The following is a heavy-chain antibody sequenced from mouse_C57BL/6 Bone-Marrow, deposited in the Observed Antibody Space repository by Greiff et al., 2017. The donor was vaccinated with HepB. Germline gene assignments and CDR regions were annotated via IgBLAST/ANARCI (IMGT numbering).Heavy chain of an antibody. V-gene: IGHV14-1*01. D-gene: IGHD3-2*02. CDR1: GFNIKDYY. J-gene: IGHJ3*01. CDR2: IDPEDGDT. CDR3: TTAQATAWFAY. Sequence: EVQLQQSGAELVRPGASVKLSCTASGFNIKDYYMHWVKQRPEQGLEWIGRIDPEDGDTEYAPKFQGKATMTADTSSKTAYLQLSSLTSEDTAVYSCTTAQATAWFAYWGQGTLVTVYA.